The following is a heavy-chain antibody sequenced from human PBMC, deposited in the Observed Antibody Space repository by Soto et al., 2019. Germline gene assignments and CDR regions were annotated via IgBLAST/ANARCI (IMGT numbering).Heavy chain of an antibody. D-gene: IGHD6-19*01. CDR1: GFTFSNYA. V-gene: IGHV3-23*01. CDR2: IDDSGSST. J-gene: IGHJ4*02. Sequence: EVQLLESGGGLVQPGESLRLSCAASGFTFSNYAMNWVRQAPGKGLEWVSGIDDSGSSTYYADSVKGRFTISRDNSKNTLYLQMNSLRAEDTAMFYCAKLRAGIAMAATNYWGQGTLVTVSS. CDR3: AKLRAGIAMAATNY.